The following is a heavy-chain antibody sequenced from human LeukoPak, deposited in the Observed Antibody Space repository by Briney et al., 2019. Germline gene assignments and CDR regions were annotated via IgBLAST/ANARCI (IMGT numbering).Heavy chain of an antibody. CDR2: INPNSGGT. Sequence: ASVKVSCKASGYTFTGYYMHWVRQAPGQGLEWMGWINPNSGGTNYAQKFQGKVTMTRDTSISTAYMELSRLRSDDTAVYYCARDLSTVVTRDFDYWGQGTLVTVSS. CDR1: GYTFTGYY. CDR3: ARDLSTVVTRDFDY. J-gene: IGHJ4*02. D-gene: IGHD4-23*01. V-gene: IGHV1-2*02.